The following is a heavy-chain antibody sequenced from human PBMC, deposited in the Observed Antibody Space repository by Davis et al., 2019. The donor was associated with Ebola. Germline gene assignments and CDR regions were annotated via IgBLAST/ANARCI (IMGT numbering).Heavy chain of an antibody. CDR2: IADSGGAT. CDR3: ARASSIGARRGAGGFDC. V-gene: IGHV3-23*01. D-gene: IGHD6-6*01. J-gene: IGHJ4*02. CDR1: GFTFSNYA. Sequence: GESLKISCAASGFTFSNYAMSWVRQSPGKGLEWVSSIADSGGATYYADSVRGRFTISRDNSKNTLYLQMDSLRAGDTAVYYCARASSIGARRGAGGFDCWGQGTLVTVAS.